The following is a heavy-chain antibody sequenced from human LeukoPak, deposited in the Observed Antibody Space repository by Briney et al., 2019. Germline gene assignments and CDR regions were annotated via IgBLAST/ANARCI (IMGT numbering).Heavy chain of an antibody. V-gene: IGHV3-74*01. CDR1: GFTFSSYW. CDR2: INSDGSST. Sequence: GGSLRLSCAASGFTFSSYWMHWVRQAPGKGLVWVSRINSDGSSTSYADSMKGRFTISRDNSKNTLYLQMNSLRAEDTAVYYCAEVKWGTMIVVGAFDIWGQGTMVTVSS. D-gene: IGHD3-22*01. J-gene: IGHJ3*02. CDR3: AEVKWGTMIVVGAFDI.